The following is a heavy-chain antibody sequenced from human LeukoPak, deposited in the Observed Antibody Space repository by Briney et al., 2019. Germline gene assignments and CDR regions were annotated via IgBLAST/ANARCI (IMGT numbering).Heavy chain of an antibody. CDR2: IIPIFGTA. Sequence: SVKVSCKASGSTFSSYAISWVRQAPGQGLEWMGGIIPIFGTANYAQKFQGRVTITTDESTSTAYMELSSLRSEDTAVYYCARDQCVRQYYDSSGYLPDWFDPWGQGTLVTVSS. CDR1: GSTFSSYA. J-gene: IGHJ5*02. V-gene: IGHV1-69*05. CDR3: ARDQCVRQYYDSSGYLPDWFDP. D-gene: IGHD3-22*01.